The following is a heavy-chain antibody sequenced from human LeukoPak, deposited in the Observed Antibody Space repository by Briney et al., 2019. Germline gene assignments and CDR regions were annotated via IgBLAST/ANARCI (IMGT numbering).Heavy chain of an antibody. CDR1: GFTFSSYA. J-gene: IGHJ6*03. V-gene: IGHV3-23*01. CDR2: ISGSGGST. CDR3: AKGDSYDYYMDV. Sequence: GGSLRLSCAASGFTFSSYAMSWVRQAPGKGLEWVSGISGSGGSTYYADSVKGRFTISRDNSKNTLYLQMNSLRAEDTAVYYCAKGDSYDYYMDVWGKGTTVTVSS.